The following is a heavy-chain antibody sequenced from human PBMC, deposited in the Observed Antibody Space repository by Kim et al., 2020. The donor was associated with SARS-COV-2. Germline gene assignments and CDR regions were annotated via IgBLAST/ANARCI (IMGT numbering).Heavy chain of an antibody. CDR1: GFTFSSYA. J-gene: IGHJ6*03. Sequence: GGSLRLSCAASGFTFSSYAMHWVRQAPGKGLEYVSAIRSNGGSTYYAYSVKGRFTISRDNSKNTPYLQMGSLRAEDMAVYYCARGAGYDILTGYPQYYY. V-gene: IGHV3-64*01. CDR3: ARGAGYDILTGYPQYYY. CDR2: IRSNGGST. D-gene: IGHD3-9*01.